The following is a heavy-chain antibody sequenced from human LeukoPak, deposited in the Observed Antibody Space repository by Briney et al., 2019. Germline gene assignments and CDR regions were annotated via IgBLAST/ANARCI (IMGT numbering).Heavy chain of an antibody. CDR3: ARALRYCSGGSCYNWFDP. CDR1: GFTFNTYV. V-gene: IGHV3-23*01. CDR2: TSDSGVST. J-gene: IGHJ5*02. D-gene: IGHD2-15*01. Sequence: GGSLRLSCAASGFTFNTYVMSWVRQAPGKGLEWVSSTSDSGVSTYYADSVKGRFTISRDNSKNTLDLQMSSLRAEDTAVYYCARALRYCSGGSCYNWFDPWGQGTLVTVSS.